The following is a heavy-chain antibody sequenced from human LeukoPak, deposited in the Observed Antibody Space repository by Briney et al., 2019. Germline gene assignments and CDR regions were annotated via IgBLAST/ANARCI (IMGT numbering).Heavy chain of an antibody. Sequence: PGGSLRLSCSASGFTFSRFALHWVRQAPGKGLEHVSSISNNGDITYYADSVTGRFTVSRDNSKNMLYLQMGSLRAEDTAIYFCVKDDSYFYDSGIYPYWGQGSLVTVS. V-gene: IGHV3-64D*06. CDR3: VKDDSYFYDSGIYPY. CDR1: GFTFSRFA. J-gene: IGHJ4*02. CDR2: ISNNGDIT. D-gene: IGHD3-10*01.